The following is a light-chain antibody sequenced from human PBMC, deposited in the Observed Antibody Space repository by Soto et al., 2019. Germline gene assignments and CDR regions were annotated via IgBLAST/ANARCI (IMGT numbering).Light chain of an antibody. V-gene: IGLV2-14*01. CDR3: TSYTSSDTVI. CDR1: SSDVGGYNY. Sequence: QSALTQPASVSGSLGQSITISCTGTSSDVGGYNYVSWYQHHPGKAPEVMIYGVSNRPSGVSNRFSGSKSGNTASLTISGLQTEDEADYFCTSYTSSDTVIFGGGTKLTVL. CDR2: GVS. J-gene: IGLJ2*01.